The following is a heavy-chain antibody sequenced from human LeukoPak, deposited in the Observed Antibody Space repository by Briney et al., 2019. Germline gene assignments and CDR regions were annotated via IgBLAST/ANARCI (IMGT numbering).Heavy chain of an antibody. Sequence: GGSLRLSCAASGFPFSSHWLSWFRQSPGKGLEWVAHISHDGSEKHYVDSVKGRFTISRDNARNSQFLQMNSLRVDDTAVYYCARDLDYWGQGTLVTVSS. CDR1: GFPFSSHW. J-gene: IGHJ4*02. CDR2: ISHDGSEK. V-gene: IGHV3-7*01. CDR3: ARDLDY.